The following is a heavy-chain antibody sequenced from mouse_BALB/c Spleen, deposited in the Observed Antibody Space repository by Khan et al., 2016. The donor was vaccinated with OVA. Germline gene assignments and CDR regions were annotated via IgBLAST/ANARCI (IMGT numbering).Heavy chain of an antibody. CDR1: GFTFSSFT. J-gene: IGHJ3*01. CDR2: ISSGGDNT. V-gene: IGHV5-9*03. CDR3: ARSNYGPFAD. D-gene: IGHD1-1*02. Sequence: EVELVESGGGLVKPGGSLKLSCAASGFTFSSFTMFWVRQTPAKRLEWVASISSGGDNTYYPDSVKGRFTISRDNAKNNLYLQMSSLRSEDTALYYCARSNYGPFADWGQGTLVTVSA.